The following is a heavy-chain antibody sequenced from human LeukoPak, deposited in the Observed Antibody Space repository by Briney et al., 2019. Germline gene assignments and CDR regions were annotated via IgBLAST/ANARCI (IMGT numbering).Heavy chain of an antibody. D-gene: IGHD6-19*01. CDR2: ISSNGGKT. V-gene: IGHV3-64*01. J-gene: IGHJ5*02. Sequence: GGSLRLSCAASGFTFSSYDMHWVRQAPGKGLEYVSTISSNGGKTNYANSVKGRFTISRDNSKNALYLQMGSLRADDVAVYYCARAKAVAGTGGDNWFDPWGQGTLVTVSS. CDR3: ARAKAVAGTGGDNWFDP. CDR1: GFTFSSYD.